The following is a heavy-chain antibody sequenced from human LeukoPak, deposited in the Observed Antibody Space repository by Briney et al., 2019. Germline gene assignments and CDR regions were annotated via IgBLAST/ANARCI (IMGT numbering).Heavy chain of an antibody. CDR3: ARDTVGVLDY. CDR2: IKQDESEK. J-gene: IGHJ4*02. V-gene: IGHV3-7*01. CDR1: GFTSSNYW. D-gene: IGHD1-26*01. Sequence: PGGSLRLSCAASGFTSSNYWMSWVRQAPGKGLEWVANIKQDESEKHYVDSVKCRFTISRDNAKNSLYLQMNSLRAEDTAVYCCARDTVGVLDYWGQGSLVTVSS.